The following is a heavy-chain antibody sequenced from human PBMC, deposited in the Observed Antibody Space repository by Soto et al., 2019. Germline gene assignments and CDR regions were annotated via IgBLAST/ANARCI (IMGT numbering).Heavy chain of an antibody. CDR3: ARDDPWFDP. CDR1: GGSISRGGWS. J-gene: IGHJ5*02. CDR2: IYNSGNT. V-gene: IGHV4-30-2*01. Sequence: SETLSLTCAVSGGSISRGGWSWSWIRQPPGKGLEWIGEIYNSGNTNYNPSLKSRVTISVDKSKNQFSLKLSSVTAADTAVYYCARDDPWFDPWGQGTLVTAPQ.